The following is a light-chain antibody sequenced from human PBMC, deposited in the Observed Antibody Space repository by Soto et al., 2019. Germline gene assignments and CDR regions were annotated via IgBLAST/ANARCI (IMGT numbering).Light chain of an antibody. J-gene: IGKJ3*01. CDR3: QQLNTYPLFT. Sequence: DIQLTQSPSFLSASVGDRVTITCRASQDISRYLAWYQQKAGKAPKLLIYAASTLQKGVPSRFSGSGSRTQFTLTISRLQTDDFATYYCQQLNTYPLFTFGPGTEVDI. CDR2: AAS. V-gene: IGKV1-9*01. CDR1: QDISRY.